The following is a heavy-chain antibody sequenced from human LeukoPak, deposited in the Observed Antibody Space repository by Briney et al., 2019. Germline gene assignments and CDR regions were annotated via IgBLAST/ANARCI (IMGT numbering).Heavy chain of an antibody. CDR2: ISYDGSNK. J-gene: IGHJ4*02. D-gene: IGHD6-13*01. CDR3: AKDVIAAADTEGFDY. V-gene: IGHV3-30*18. Sequence: PGRSLRLSCAASGFTFSSYGMHWVRQAPGKGLEWVAVISYDGSNKYYADSVKGRFTISRDNSKNTLYLQMNSLRAEDTAVYYCAKDVIAAADTEGFDYWGQGTLDTVSS. CDR1: GFTFSSYG.